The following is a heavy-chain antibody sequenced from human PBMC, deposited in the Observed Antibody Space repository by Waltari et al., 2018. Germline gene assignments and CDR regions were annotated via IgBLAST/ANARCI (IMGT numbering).Heavy chain of an antibody. J-gene: IGHJ3*02. Sequence: EVQLVESGGGLVQPGGSLRLSCAASGFTFRSYALSWVRQAPGKGLEWVSAISGSGGSTYYADSVKGRFTISRDNSKNTLYLQMNSLRAEDTAVYYCAKDEGYSGGAFDIWGQGTMVTVSS. V-gene: IGHV3-23*04. D-gene: IGHD1-26*01. CDR2: ISGSGGST. CDR3: AKDEGYSGGAFDI. CDR1: GFTFRSYA.